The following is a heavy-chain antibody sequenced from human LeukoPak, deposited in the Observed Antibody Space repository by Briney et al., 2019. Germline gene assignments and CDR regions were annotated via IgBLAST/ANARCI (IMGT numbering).Heavy chain of an antibody. CDR3: ARARIVAAWNDAFDI. Sequence: GGSLRLSCAASGFTVSSNYMTGVRQAPGKGLEWVSIIYSGGSTFYADSVKGRLTISRDNSKNTLYLQMNSLRAEDTAVYYCARARIVAAWNDAFDIWGQGTMVTVSS. J-gene: IGHJ3*02. V-gene: IGHV3-66*01. CDR1: GFTVSSNY. D-gene: IGHD6-13*01. CDR2: IYSGGST.